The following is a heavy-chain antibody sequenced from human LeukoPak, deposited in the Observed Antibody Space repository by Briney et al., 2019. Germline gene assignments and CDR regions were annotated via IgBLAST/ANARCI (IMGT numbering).Heavy chain of an antibody. CDR1: GFTFSSYG. Sequence: GGSQRLSCAASGFTFSSYGMHWVRQAPGKGLEWVAVIWYDGSNKYYADSVKGRFTISRDNSKNTLYLQMNSLRAEDTAVYYCAREQWLGYFDYWGQGTLVTVSS. V-gene: IGHV3-33*01. J-gene: IGHJ4*02. D-gene: IGHD6-19*01. CDR2: IWYDGSNK. CDR3: AREQWLGYFDY.